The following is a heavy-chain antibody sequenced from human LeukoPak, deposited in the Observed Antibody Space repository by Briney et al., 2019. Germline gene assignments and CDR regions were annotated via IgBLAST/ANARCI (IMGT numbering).Heavy chain of an antibody. CDR1: GYTFTNYY. CDR2: ISPGDSDA. CDR3: ARRYCSSTSCNPYFFDY. Sequence: GESLKISCKGSGYTFTNYYIGWVRQTPGKGLEWMGIISPGDSDARYSPSFQGQVTISADKSISTAYLRWSSLKASDTAMYYCARRYCSSTSCNPYFFDYWGQGTLVTVSS. D-gene: IGHD2-2*01. V-gene: IGHV5-51*01. J-gene: IGHJ4*02.